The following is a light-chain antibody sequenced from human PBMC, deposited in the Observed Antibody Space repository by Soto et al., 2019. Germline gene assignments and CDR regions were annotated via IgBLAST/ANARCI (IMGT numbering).Light chain of an antibody. CDR1: SGDVGAYNY. J-gene: IGLJ1*01. V-gene: IGLV2-14*03. CDR3: FSYTISNTYV. CDR2: DVT. Sequence: QAVVTQPASVSASPGQSITISCTGTSGDVGAYNYVSWYQHRPGKVPQLIIYDVTNRPSGVSNRFSGSKSGNTASLTISGLQAEDEADYYCFSYTISNTYVFGTGTKVTVL.